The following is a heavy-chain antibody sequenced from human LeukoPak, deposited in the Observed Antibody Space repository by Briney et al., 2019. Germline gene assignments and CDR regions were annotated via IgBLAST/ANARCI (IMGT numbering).Heavy chain of an antibody. CDR2: INPNSGGT. V-gene: IGHV1-2*02. D-gene: IGHD2-15*01. J-gene: IGHJ6*03. CDR3: ARDRGVDYCSGGSCSHYYYYMDV. CDR1: GYTFTGYY. Sequence: ASVKVSCKASGYTFTGYYMHWVRQAPGQGLEWMGWINPNSGGTNYAQKFQGRVTMTRDTSISTAYMELSRLRSDDTAVYYCARDRGVDYCSGGSCSHYYYYMDVWGKGTTVTVSS.